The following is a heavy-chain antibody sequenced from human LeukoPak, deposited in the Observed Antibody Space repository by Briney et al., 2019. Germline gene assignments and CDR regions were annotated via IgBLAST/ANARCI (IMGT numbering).Heavy chain of an antibody. Sequence: PGGSLRLSCAASGFTFSSYSMNWVRQAPGKGLEWVSSISSSSSYIYYADSVKGRFTISRDNAKNSLYLQMNRLRAEDTAVYYCARDRGMLAAAFDIWGQGTMVTVSS. J-gene: IGHJ3*02. CDR1: GFTFSSYS. D-gene: IGHD6-13*01. CDR2: ISSSSSYI. V-gene: IGHV3-21*01. CDR3: ARDRGMLAAAFDI.